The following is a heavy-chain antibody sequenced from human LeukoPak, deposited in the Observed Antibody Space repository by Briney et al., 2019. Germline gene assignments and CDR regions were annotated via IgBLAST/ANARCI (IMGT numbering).Heavy chain of an antibody. CDR2: INQDGSEK. CDR3: ARDRSSGWDDY. CDR1: GFTFSSYA. D-gene: IGHD6-19*01. Sequence: GGSLRLSCAASGFTFSSYAMSWVRRAPGKGLEWVANINQDGSEKYYVDSVKGRFTISRDNAKNSLYLQMNSLRAGDTAVYYCARDRSSGWDDYWGQGTLVTVSS. V-gene: IGHV3-7*01. J-gene: IGHJ4*02.